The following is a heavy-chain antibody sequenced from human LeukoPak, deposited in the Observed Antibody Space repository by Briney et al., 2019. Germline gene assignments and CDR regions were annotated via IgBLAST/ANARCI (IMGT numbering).Heavy chain of an antibody. CDR3: ARDRVVVVAARHDY. Sequence: GGSLRLSCAASGFTFSSYSMNWVRQAPGKGLEWVSYISSSSSTIYYADSVKGRFTISRDNAKNSLYLQMNSLRAEDTAVCYCARDRVVVVAARHDYWGQGTLVTVSS. CDR2: ISSSSSTI. J-gene: IGHJ4*02. V-gene: IGHV3-48*01. D-gene: IGHD2-15*01. CDR1: GFTFSSYS.